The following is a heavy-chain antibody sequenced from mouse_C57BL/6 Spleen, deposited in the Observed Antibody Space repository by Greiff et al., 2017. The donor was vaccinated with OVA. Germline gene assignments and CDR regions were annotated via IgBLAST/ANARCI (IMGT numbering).Heavy chain of an antibody. CDR2: ISYSGST. J-gene: IGHJ4*01. Sequence: EVQLQQSGPGLAKPSQTLSLTCSVTGYSITSDYWNWIRKFPGDKLEYMGYISYSGSTYYNPSLKSRISITRDTSKNQYYLQLNSVTTEDTATYYCARSYGGYEYYYAMDYWGQGTSVTVSS. D-gene: IGHD2-3*01. CDR1: GYSITSDY. CDR3: ARSYGGYEYYYAMDY. V-gene: IGHV3-8*01.